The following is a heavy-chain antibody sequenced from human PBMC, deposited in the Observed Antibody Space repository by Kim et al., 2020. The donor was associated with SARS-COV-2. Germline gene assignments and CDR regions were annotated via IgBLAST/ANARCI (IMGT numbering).Heavy chain of an antibody. CDR3: ARVKTGFFDY. CDR2: ST. Sequence: STYYADSVKGRFTIYRDNSKNTLYLQMNSLRAEDTAVYYCARVKTGFFDYWGQGTLVTVSS. V-gene: IGHV3-53*01. D-gene: IGHD1-1*01. J-gene: IGHJ4*02.